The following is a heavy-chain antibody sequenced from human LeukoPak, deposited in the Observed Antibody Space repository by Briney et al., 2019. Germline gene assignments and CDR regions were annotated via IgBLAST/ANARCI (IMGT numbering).Heavy chain of an antibody. D-gene: IGHD6-13*01. J-gene: IGHJ3*02. CDR1: GGSISSSSYY. CDR3: ARDRPRIAAAGSDAFDI. CDR2: IYYSGST. V-gene: IGHV4-39*07. Sequence: SETLSLTCTVSGGSISSSSYYWGWIRQPPGKGLEWIGNIYYSGSTYYNPSLKSRVTISVDTSKNQFSLKLGSVTAADTAVYYCARDRPRIAAAGSDAFDIWGQGTMVTVSS.